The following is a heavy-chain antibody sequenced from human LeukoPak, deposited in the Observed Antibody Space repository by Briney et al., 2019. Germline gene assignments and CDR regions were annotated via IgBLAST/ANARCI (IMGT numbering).Heavy chain of an antibody. D-gene: IGHD4-17*01. J-gene: IGHJ5*02. V-gene: IGHV3-74*01. Sequence: GGSLRLSCAASGFTFSSYWMHWVRQAPGKGLVWVSRINTDGSSTTYADSVKGRFTISRDNSKNTLYLQLNSLRPEDTAVYYCADAYGPWGQGTLVTVSS. CDR1: GFTFSSYW. CDR3: ADAYGP. CDR2: INTDGSST.